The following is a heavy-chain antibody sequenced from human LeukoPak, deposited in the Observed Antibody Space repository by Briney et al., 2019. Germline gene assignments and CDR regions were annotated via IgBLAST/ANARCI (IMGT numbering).Heavy chain of an antibody. Sequence: SETLSLTCAVYGGSFSGYYWSWIRQPPGKGLEWIGEINHSGSTNYNPSLKSRVTISVDTSKNQFSLKLSSVTAADTAVYYCARAWQEWHYYDSSGYYYLNWFDPWGQGTLVTASS. CDR3: ARAWQEWHYYDSSGYYYLNWFDP. CDR2: INHSGST. V-gene: IGHV4-34*01. D-gene: IGHD3-22*01. J-gene: IGHJ5*02. CDR1: GGSFSGYY.